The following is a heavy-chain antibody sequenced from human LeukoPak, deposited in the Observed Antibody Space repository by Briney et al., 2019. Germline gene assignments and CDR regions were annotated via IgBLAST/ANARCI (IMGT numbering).Heavy chain of an antibody. D-gene: IGHD1-26*01. CDR1: GGSISSYY. Sequence: PSETLSLTCSVSGGSISSYYWSWIRQPPGKGLEWIGYIYYSGSTNYNPSLKSRVTISVDTSKNQFSLKLSSVTAADTAVYYCARSGSYSYYGLDVWGQGTTVTVSS. V-gene: IGHV4-59*12. CDR3: ARSGSYSYYGLDV. CDR2: IYYSGST. J-gene: IGHJ6*02.